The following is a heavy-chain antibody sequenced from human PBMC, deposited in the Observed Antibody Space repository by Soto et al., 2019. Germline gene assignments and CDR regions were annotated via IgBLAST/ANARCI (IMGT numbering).Heavy chain of an antibody. J-gene: IGHJ6*03. V-gene: IGHV1-69*04. CDR1: GVTFSSYT. D-gene: IGHD2-2*01. Sequence: SVELSCEASGVTFSSYTSSWVRHAPGQGLEWMGRIIPILGIANYAQKFQGRVTITADKSTSTAYMELSSLRSEDTAVYYCAREGYCSSTSCYEGNYMDVWGKGTTVTVSS. CDR2: IIPILGIA. CDR3: AREGYCSSTSCYEGNYMDV.